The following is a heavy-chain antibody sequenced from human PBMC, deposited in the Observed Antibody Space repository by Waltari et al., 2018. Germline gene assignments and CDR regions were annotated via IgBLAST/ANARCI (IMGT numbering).Heavy chain of an antibody. CDR3: ARGDIVIVPAADNWFDP. Sequence: QVQLVQSGSEMKKPGASVKVSCKASGYTFINYGVNWVRQAPGQGLEWMGWINTNTGKPTYAQGFTGRFVFSSVTSVNTAYLQISNLKTEDTAVYYCARGDIVIVPAADNWFDPWGQGTLVTVSS. V-gene: IGHV7-4-1*02. CDR1: GYTFINYG. J-gene: IGHJ5*02. D-gene: IGHD2-15*01. CDR2: INTNTGKP.